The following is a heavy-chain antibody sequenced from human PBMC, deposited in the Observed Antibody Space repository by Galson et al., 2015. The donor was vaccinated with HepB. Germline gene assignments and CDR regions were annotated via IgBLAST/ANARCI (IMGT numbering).Heavy chain of an antibody. CDR3: ARDVVRGVIRYFDL. Sequence: SVKVSCKASGGTFSSYTVSWVRQAPGQGLEWMGRIIPILGIANYAQKFQGRVTITADKSTSTAYMELSSLRSEDTAVYYCARDVVRGVIRYFDLWGRGTLVTVSS. CDR2: IIPILGIA. D-gene: IGHD3-10*01. CDR1: GGTFSSYT. V-gene: IGHV1-69*04. J-gene: IGHJ2*01.